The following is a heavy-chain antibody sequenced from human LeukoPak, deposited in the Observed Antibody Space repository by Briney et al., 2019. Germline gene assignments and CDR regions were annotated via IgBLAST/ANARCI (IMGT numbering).Heavy chain of an antibody. Sequence: GGSLRLFCAASGFTFSSYSMNWVRQAPGEGLEWVSSISSSSSYIYYADSVKGRFTISRDNAKNSLYLQMNSLRAEDTAVYYCARDYGNPKSNVDTAMALDYWGQGTLVTVSS. J-gene: IGHJ4*02. CDR2: ISSSSSYI. CDR1: GFTFSSYS. D-gene: IGHD5-18*01. CDR3: ARDYGNPKSNVDTAMALDY. V-gene: IGHV3-21*01.